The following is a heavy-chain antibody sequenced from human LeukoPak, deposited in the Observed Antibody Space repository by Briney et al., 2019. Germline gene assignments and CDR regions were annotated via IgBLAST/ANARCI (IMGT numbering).Heavy chain of an antibody. CDR3: ASSPSYCSRTSFYFY. J-gene: IGHJ4*02. CDR2: IIPILGIA. D-gene: IGHD2-2*01. Sequence: SVKVSCKASGGTFSSYAISWVRQAPGQGLEWLGRIIPILGIANYAHKFQGRVTITADKSTSTAYMVLSSLRSEDTAVYYCASSPSYCSRTSFYFYWGQGTLVTVSS. CDR1: GGTFSSYA. V-gene: IGHV1-69*04.